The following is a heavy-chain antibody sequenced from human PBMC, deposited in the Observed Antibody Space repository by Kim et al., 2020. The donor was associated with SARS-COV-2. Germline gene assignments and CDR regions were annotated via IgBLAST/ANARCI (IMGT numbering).Heavy chain of an antibody. Sequence: GGSLRLSCAASGFTFSSYSMNWARQAPGKGLEWVSSISSSSSYIYYADSVKGRFTISRDNAKNSLYLQMNSLRAEDTAVYYCARDAPTTVTTLLTNYYYYYGMDVWGQGTTVTVSS. J-gene: IGHJ6*02. CDR2: ISSSSSYI. V-gene: IGHV3-21*01. CDR3: ARDAPTTVTTLLTNYYYYYGMDV. CDR1: GFTFSSYS. D-gene: IGHD4-17*01.